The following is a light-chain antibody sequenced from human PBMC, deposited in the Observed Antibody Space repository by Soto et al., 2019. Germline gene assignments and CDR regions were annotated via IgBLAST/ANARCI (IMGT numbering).Light chain of an antibody. Sequence: EIVMTQSPGTLSLSTGEGATLSCRASQSVDSNLAWYQQKPGQAPRLLFYGASTRPTGIPDRFSGSGSGTGFTLTISSLQSEDFAVYFCQQYDSWPLTFGGGTKVDIK. CDR3: QQYDSWPLT. CDR2: GAS. CDR1: QSVDSN. J-gene: IGKJ4*01. V-gene: IGKV3D-15*01.